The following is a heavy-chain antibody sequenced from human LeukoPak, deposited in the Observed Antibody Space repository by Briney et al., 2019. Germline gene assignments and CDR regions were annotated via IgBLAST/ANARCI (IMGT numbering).Heavy chain of an antibody. V-gene: IGHV4-39*07. Sequence: SETLSLTCTVSDYSISSDDYYWGWIRQPPGKGLEWIGEINHSGSTKYNPSLKSRVTISVDTSKNQFSLKLSSVTAADTAVYYCAYSTVLTRGYYWGQGTLVTVSS. CDR2: INHSGST. CDR3: AYSTVLTRGYY. D-gene: IGHD4-17*01. J-gene: IGHJ4*02. CDR1: DYSISSDDYY.